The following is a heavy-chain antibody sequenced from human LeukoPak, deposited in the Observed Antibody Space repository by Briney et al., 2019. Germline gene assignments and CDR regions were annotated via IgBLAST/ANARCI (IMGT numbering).Heavy chain of an antibody. V-gene: IGHV4-59*01. CDR3: ARGVHGDYRWYFDL. CDR1: GGSISSYY. Sequence: SETLSLACTVSGGSISSYYWSWIRQPPGKGLEWIGYIYYIGGTNYNPSLKSRVTISVDTSKNQFSLKLSSVTAADTAVYCCARGVHGDYRWYFDLWGRGTLVTVSS. J-gene: IGHJ2*01. D-gene: IGHD4-17*01. CDR2: IYYIGGT.